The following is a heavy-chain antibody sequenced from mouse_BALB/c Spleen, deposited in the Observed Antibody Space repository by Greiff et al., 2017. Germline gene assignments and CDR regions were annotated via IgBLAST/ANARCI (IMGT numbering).Heavy chain of an antibody. V-gene: IGHV2-9*02. Sequence: VNVVESGPGLVAPSQSLSITCTVSGFSLTSYGVHWVRQPPGKGLEWLGVIWAGGSTNYNSALMSRLSISKDNSKSQVFLKMNSLQTDDTAMYYCARGGYGDYWGQGTTLTVSS. CDR1: GFSLTSYG. D-gene: IGHD2-14*01. CDR2: IWAGGST. CDR3: ARGGYGDY. J-gene: IGHJ2*01.